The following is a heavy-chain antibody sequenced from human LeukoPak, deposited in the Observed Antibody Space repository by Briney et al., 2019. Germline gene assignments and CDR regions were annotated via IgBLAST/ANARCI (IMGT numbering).Heavy chain of an antibody. Sequence: ASVKVSCKASGYTFTSYDITWVRQAPGQGLEWMGWISRNNVNTNYAQKLQGRVTLTTDTSTSTAYMELRSLRSDDTAVYYCANGRTDPDSSSAYYYYYGMDVWGQGTTVTVSS. J-gene: IGHJ6*02. CDR3: ANGRTDPDSSSAYYYYYGMDV. CDR1: GYTFTSYD. D-gene: IGHD6-6*01. CDR2: ISRNNVNT. V-gene: IGHV1-18*01.